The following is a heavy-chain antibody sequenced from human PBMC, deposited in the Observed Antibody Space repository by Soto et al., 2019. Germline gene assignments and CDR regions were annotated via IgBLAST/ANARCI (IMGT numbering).Heavy chain of an antibody. V-gene: IGHV4-34*01. CDR3: ARETYGDYVGYFDP. CDR2: INHSGST. Sequence: PSETLSLTCAVYGGSFSGYYWSWIRQPPGKGLEWIGEINHSGSTNYNPSLKSRVTISVDKSRNQFSLELSSVTAADTAVYYCARETYGDYVGYFDPWGQGIQVTVS. D-gene: IGHD4-17*01. J-gene: IGHJ5*02. CDR1: GGSFSGYY.